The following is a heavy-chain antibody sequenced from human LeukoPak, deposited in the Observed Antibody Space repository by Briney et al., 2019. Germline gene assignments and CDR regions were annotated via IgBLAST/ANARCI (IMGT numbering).Heavy chain of an antibody. Sequence: GASVKVSCKASGGTFSSYAISWVRQAPGQGLEWMGRIIPILGIANYAQKFQGRVTITADKSTSTVYVELSSLRSEDTAVYYCARQNVLRYYDYWGQGTLVTVSS. CDR1: GGTFSSYA. CDR3: ARQNVLRYYDY. V-gene: IGHV1-69*04. CDR2: IIPILGIA. J-gene: IGHJ4*02. D-gene: IGHD3-3*01.